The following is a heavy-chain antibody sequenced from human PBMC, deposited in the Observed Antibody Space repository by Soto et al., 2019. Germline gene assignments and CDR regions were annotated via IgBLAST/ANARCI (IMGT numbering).Heavy chain of an antibody. V-gene: IGHV3-73*01. CDR2: IRSKANSYAT. J-gene: IGHJ4*02. CDR1: GFTFSGSA. CDR3: TSLYYDSSGSPPPFDY. D-gene: IGHD3-22*01. Sequence: PGGSLRLSCAASGFTFSGSAMHWVRQASGKGLEWVGRIRSKANSYATAYAASVKGRFTISRDDSKNTAYLQMNSLKTEDTAVYYCTSLYYDSSGSPPPFDYWGQGTLVTVSS.